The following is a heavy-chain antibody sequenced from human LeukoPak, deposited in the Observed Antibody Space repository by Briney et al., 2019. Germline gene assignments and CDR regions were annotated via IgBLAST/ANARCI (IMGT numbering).Heavy chain of an antibody. Sequence: PGGSLRLSCAASGFTFSDYYMSWIRQAPGKGLEWLSYISSNSGYTDYADSVKGRFTISRDNSKNTLFLQMNSLRAEDTAVYYCARGGVVYPDSFDIWGRGTMATVSS. V-gene: IGHV3-11*06. CDR1: GFTFSDYY. J-gene: IGHJ3*02. CDR2: ISSNSGYT. CDR3: ARGGVVYPDSFDI. D-gene: IGHD2-15*01.